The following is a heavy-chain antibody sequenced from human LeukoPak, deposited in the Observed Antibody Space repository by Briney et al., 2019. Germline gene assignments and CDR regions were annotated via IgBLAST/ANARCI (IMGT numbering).Heavy chain of an antibody. J-gene: IGHJ4*02. V-gene: IGHV3-23*01. CDR3: AREIVSAVAGNFDY. CDR1: GITLSNYG. Sequence: PGGSLRLSCAVSGITLSNYGMSWVRQAPGKGLEWVAGISGSGGSTYYADSVKGRFTISRDNAKNSLYLEMSSLRAEDPAVYYCAREIVSAVAGNFDYWGQGTLVTVSS. D-gene: IGHD6-19*01. CDR2: ISGSGGST.